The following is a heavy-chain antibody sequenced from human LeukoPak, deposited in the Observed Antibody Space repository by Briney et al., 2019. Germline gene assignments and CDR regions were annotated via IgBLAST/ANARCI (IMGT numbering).Heavy chain of an antibody. CDR3: TRYVVASACFDS. J-gene: IGHJ4*02. D-gene: IGHD2-21*01. CDR1: GFTLSGYW. Sequence: GGSLRLSCAASGFTLSGYWMHWVRQAPGEGLVWVSRMNSDGTITTYADSVRGRFTISRDNAKNTLYLQMSSLRAEDTAVYYCTRYVVASACFDSWGQGTPVTVSS. CDR2: MNSDGTIT. V-gene: IGHV3-74*01.